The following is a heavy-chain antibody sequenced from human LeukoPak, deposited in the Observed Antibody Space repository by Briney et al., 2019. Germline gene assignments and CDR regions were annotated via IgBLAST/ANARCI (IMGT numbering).Heavy chain of an antibody. V-gene: IGHV4-39*07. Sequence: SETLSLTCTVSGGSISSGSYYWSWIRQPPGKGLEWIGSIYYSGSTYYNPSLKSRVTISVDTSKNQFSLKLSSVTATDTAVYYCARDDSSGYHNWGQGTLVTVSS. CDR1: GGSISSGSYY. CDR3: ARDDSSGYHN. D-gene: IGHD3-22*01. CDR2: IYYSGST. J-gene: IGHJ1*01.